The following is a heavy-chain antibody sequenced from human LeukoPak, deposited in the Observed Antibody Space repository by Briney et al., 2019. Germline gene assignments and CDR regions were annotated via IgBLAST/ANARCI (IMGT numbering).Heavy chain of an antibody. CDR3: ARDLSRDSSGYWKNDAFDI. D-gene: IGHD3-22*01. Sequence: GASVKVSCKASGYTFTSYGISWVRQAPGQGLEWMGWISAYNGNTNYAQKLQGRVTMTTDTSTSTAYMELRSLRSDDTAVYYCARDLSRDSSGYWKNDAFDIWGQGTMVTVSS. CDR1: GYTFTSYG. CDR2: ISAYNGNT. J-gene: IGHJ3*02. V-gene: IGHV1-18*01.